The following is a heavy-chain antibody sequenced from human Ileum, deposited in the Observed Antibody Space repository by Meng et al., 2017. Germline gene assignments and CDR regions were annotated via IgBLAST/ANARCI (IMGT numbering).Heavy chain of an antibody. CDR1: GYTFTSYD. CDR2: MSPNSGNT. Sequence: QVQRVQSEAEGRKPGAAVKGSCRASGYTFTSYDIQGVRQAPGQGLEWMGWMSPNSGNTGYSQNFQGRVTLTRSTPLRTVYMELSSLQSEDTAVYYCARVVSSGTFGDWFDPWGQGTLVTVSS. V-gene: IGHV1-8*01. J-gene: IGHJ5*02. D-gene: IGHD3-10*01. CDR3: ARVVSSGTFGDWFDP.